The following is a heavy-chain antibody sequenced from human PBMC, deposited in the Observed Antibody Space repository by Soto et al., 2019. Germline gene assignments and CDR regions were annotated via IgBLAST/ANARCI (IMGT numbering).Heavy chain of an antibody. V-gene: IGHV3-49*04. D-gene: IGHD1-26*01. J-gene: IGHJ4*02. CDR1: GFTFGDYA. Sequence: GGALRLSWTASGFTFGDYAMSWVRQAPGKGLEWVGFIRSKAYGGTTEYAASVKGRFTISRDDSKSIAYLQMNSLKTEDTAVYYCTRDKYELHDYWGQGPLVTVSP. CDR3: TRDKYELHDY. CDR2: IRSKAYGGTT.